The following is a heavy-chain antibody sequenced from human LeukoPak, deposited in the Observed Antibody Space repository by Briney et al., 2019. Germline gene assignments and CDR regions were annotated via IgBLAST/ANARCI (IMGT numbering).Heavy chain of an antibody. J-gene: IGHJ4*02. Sequence: GGSLRLSCAASGFTFSSYSMNWVRQAPGKGPEWVSSISSSSSYIYYADSMKGRFTISRDNAKNSLYLQMNSLRAEDTAVYYCAREDCGGDCCGFDYWGQGTLVTVSS. D-gene: IGHD2-21*02. V-gene: IGHV3-21*01. CDR1: GFTFSSYS. CDR2: ISSSSSYI. CDR3: AREDCGGDCCGFDY.